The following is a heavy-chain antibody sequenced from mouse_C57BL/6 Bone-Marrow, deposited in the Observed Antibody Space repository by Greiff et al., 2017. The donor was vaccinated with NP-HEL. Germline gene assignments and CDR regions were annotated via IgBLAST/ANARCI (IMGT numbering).Heavy chain of an antibody. J-gene: IGHJ3*01. D-gene: IGHD1-1*01. CDR2: ISGGGGNT. CDR1: GFTFSSYT. CDR3: ARYYGSSYVWFAY. V-gene: IGHV5-9*01. Sequence: EVKLEESGGGLVKPGGSLKLSCAASGFTFSSYTMSWVRQTPEKRLEWVATISGGGGNTYYPDSVKGRFTISRDNAKNTLYLQMSSLRSEDTALYYCARYYGSSYVWFAYWGQGTLVTVSA.